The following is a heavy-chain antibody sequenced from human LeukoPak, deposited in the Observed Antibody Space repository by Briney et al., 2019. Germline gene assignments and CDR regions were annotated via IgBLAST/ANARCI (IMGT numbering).Heavy chain of an antibody. J-gene: IGHJ4*02. Sequence: ASVRVSCKASGGTFISYAISWVRQAPGQGLEWMGGIIPIFGTANYAQKFQGRVTITADESTSTAYMELSSLRSEDTAVYYCARVDDDFYDSSGYYSYWSQGTLVTVSS. CDR1: GGTFISYA. D-gene: IGHD3-22*01. CDR2: IIPIFGTA. CDR3: ARVDDDFYDSSGYYSY. V-gene: IGHV1-69*01.